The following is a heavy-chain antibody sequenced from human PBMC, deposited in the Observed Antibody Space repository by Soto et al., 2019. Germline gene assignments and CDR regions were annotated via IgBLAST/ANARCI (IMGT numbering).Heavy chain of an antibody. V-gene: IGHV3-48*02. D-gene: IGHD6-19*01. CDR2: ITSDTKII. Sequence: EVHLVESGGDLVQRGGSLRLSCAASGFTFSIYSMNWVRQAPGKGLEWFSYITSDTKIIKYADSVKGRFTISRDNAKNSVYLQMNSLRDEDTAVYYCARSVEGHFDYWGQGTVVTVSS. CDR3: ARSVEGHFDY. J-gene: IGHJ4*02. CDR1: GFTFSIYS.